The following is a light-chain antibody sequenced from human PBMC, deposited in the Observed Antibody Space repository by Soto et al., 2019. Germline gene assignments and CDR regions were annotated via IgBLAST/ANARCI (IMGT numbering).Light chain of an antibody. CDR1: QSVSSN. J-gene: IGKJ1*01. Sequence: EIVMTQSPATLSVPPGERATLSCRVSQSVSSNLAWYQQKPGQAPRLLIYGASTRATGIPARFSGSGSGTEFTLTISSLQSEDFAVYYCQQYNNWPPVWTFGQGTKVDIK. CDR3: QQYNNWPPVWT. V-gene: IGKV3-15*01. CDR2: GAS.